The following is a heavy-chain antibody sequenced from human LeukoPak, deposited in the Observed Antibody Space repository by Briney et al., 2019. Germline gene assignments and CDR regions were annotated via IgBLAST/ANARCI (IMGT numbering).Heavy chain of an antibody. V-gene: IGHV4-59*02. D-gene: IGHD6-13*01. Sequence: TSETLSLTCTVSGGSVRSHYWNWIRQPPGKGLEWIGYMDYSGDSKYNPPLKDRVTISVETSKNQISLNLRSVTAADTAVYYCAGRIAIAGTAAGAFDIWGQGTMVTVSS. CDR2: MDYSGDS. J-gene: IGHJ3*02. CDR3: AGRIAIAGTAAGAFDI. CDR1: GGSVRSHY.